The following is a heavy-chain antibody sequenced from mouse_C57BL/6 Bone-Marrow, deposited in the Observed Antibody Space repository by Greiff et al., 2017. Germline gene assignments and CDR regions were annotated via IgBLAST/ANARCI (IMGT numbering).Heavy chain of an antibody. CDR3: ARRRVYYGSLDY. CDR1: GYTFTSYW. CDR2: IYPGSGST. V-gene: IGHV1-55*01. Sequence: QVQLQQPGAELVKPGASVKMSCKASGYTFTSYWITWVKQRPGQGLEWIGDIYPGSGSTNYNEKFKSKATLTVDTSSSTAYMQLSSLTSEDSAVYYCARRRVYYGSLDYWGQGTTLTVSA. D-gene: IGHD1-1*01. J-gene: IGHJ2*01.